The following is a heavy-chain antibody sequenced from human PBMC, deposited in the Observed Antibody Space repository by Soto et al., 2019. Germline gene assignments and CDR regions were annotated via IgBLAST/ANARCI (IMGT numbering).Heavy chain of an antibody. CDR1: GGSFSGYY. CDR2: INHSGST. Sequence: PSENLSLPCAVYGGSFSGYYWTWIRQPPGTGQEWIGEINHSGSTNYNPSLKSRVTISVDTSKNQFSLKLTSVTAADTAVYYCARDKISGLFDYCGQGTLVTVSS. J-gene: IGHJ4*01. V-gene: IGHV4-34*01. D-gene: IGHD5-12*01. CDR3: ARDKISGLFDY.